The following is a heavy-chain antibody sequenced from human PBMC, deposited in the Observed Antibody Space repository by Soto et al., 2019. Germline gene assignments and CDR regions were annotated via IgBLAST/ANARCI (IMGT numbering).Heavy chain of an antibody. V-gene: IGHV3-23*01. Sequence: EVQLLESGGGLVQPGGSLRLSCAASGFTFSSYAMSWVRQAPGKGLEWVSAISGSGGSTYYADSVKGRFTISGDTSKNTLYLQMNSVRAEDTAVYYCAKADGYNSDWYFDLWGRGTLVTVSS. CDR1: GFTFSSYA. D-gene: IGHD5-12*01. CDR2: ISGSGGST. CDR3: AKADGYNSDWYFDL. J-gene: IGHJ2*01.